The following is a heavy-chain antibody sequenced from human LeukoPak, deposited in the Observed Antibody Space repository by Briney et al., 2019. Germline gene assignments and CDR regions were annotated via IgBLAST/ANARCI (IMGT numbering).Heavy chain of an antibody. CDR1: GYTFSDFY. D-gene: IGHD3-3*02. CDR3: ARVRLADERALAY. J-gene: IGHJ4*02. V-gene: IGHV1-2*02. Sequence: EASVKVSCTASGYTFSDFYIHWVRQAPGQGLEYVGWITPKSGDTYSPQRFQGRVTMTRDASISTAYMELSSLRSDDTAVYFCARVRLADERALAYWGQGTPVTVSS. CDR2: ITPKSGDT.